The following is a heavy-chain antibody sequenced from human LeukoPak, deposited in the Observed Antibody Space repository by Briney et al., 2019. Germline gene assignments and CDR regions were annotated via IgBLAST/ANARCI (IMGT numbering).Heavy chain of an antibody. D-gene: IGHD6-13*01. V-gene: IGHV4-59*01. CDR3: ASGPYPAAGTDHQFDY. Sequence: PSETLSLTCTVSGASISRYYWCWIRQPPGKGLEWIGHICYRGSTNYSPSLKSRVTISVDTSKNQFSPKLSSVTAADTAVYYCASGPYPAAGTDHQFDYWGQGTLVTVSS. CDR1: GASISRYY. J-gene: IGHJ4*02. CDR2: ICYRGST.